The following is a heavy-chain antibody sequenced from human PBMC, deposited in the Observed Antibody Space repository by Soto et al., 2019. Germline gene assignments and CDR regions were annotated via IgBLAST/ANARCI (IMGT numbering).Heavy chain of an antibody. V-gene: IGHV3-33*01. D-gene: IGHD3-3*01. Sequence: GGSLRLSCAASGFTFSSYGMHWVRQAPGKGLEWVAVIWYDGSNKYYADSVKGRFTISRDNSKNTLYLQMNSLRAEDTAVYYCARYGITIFGVTPDPWGQGTLVTVSS. CDR2: IWYDGSNK. CDR1: GFTFSSYG. CDR3: ARYGITIFGVTPDP. J-gene: IGHJ5*02.